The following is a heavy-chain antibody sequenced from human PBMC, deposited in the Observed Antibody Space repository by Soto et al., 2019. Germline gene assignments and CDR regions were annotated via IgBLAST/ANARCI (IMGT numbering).Heavy chain of an antibody. J-gene: IGHJ5*02. D-gene: IGHD4-17*01. Sequence: SETLSLTCAVYGGSFSGYDWSWIRQPPGKGLEWIGEINHSGSTNYNPSLKSRVTISVDTSKNQFSLKLSSVTAADTAVYYCARGLPPLRWRNWFDPWGQGTLVTVSS. CDR3: ARGLPPLRWRNWFDP. CDR1: GGSFSGYD. CDR2: INHSGST. V-gene: IGHV4-34*01.